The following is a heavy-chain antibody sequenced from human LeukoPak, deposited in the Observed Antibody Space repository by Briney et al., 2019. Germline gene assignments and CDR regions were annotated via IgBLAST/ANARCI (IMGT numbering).Heavy chain of an antibody. J-gene: IGHJ5*02. CDR3: AREGGSYYHWFDP. D-gene: IGHD1-26*01. Sequence: SETLSLTCTVSGGSMSTYYWSWIRQPPGKGLEWIGYIYDSGSTNYNPSLKSRVTISLDTSKNQFSLKLTSVSAADTAVYYCAREGGSYYHWFDPWGQGTLVTVSS. CDR1: GGSMSTYY. CDR2: IYDSGST. V-gene: IGHV4-59*01.